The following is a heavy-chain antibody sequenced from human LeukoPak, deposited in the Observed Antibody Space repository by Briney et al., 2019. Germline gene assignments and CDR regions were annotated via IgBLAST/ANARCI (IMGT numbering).Heavy chain of an antibody. Sequence: SETLSLTCTVSGYSISSGYYWGWIRQPPGKGLEWIGSIYHSGSTYYNPSLKSRVTISVDTSKNQFSLKLSSVTAADTAVYYCARDYYGPWGQGTLVTVSS. CDR3: ARDYYGP. CDR1: GYSISSGYY. CDR2: IYHSGST. V-gene: IGHV4-38-2*02. J-gene: IGHJ5*02. D-gene: IGHD3-22*01.